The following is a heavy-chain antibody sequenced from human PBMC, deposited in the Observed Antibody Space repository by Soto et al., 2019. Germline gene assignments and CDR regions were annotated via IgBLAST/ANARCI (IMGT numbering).Heavy chain of an antibody. J-gene: IGHJ6*02. CDR3: ARDRCGGDCRNLRKSLFHPYGMDV. CDR1: GGSISSYY. D-gene: IGHD2-21*02. Sequence: PSETLSLTCTVSGGSISSYYWSWIRQPPGKGLEWIGYIYYSGSTNYNPSLKSRVTISVDTSKNQFSLKLSSVTAADTAVYYCARDRCGGDCRNLRKSLFHPYGMDVWGQGTTVTVSS. CDR2: IYYSGST. V-gene: IGHV4-59*12.